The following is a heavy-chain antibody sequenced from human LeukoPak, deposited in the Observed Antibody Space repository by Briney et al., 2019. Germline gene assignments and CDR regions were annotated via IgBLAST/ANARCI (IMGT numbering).Heavy chain of an antibody. D-gene: IGHD3-22*01. CDR3: AKDFPGYYYDSSGYVYRY. CDR2: ISGSGGST. CDR1: GFTFSSYG. J-gene: IGHJ4*02. V-gene: IGHV3-23*01. Sequence: HPGGTLRLSCAASGFTFSSYGMSWVRQAPGKGLEWVSAISGSGGSTYYADSVKGRFTISRDDSKNTLHLQMNSLRAEDTAVYYCAKDFPGYYYDSSGYVYRYWGQGTLVTVSS.